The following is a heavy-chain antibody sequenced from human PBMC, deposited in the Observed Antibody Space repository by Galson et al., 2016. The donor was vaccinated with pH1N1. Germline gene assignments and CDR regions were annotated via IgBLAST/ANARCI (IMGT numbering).Heavy chain of an antibody. CDR1: GYTFITYG. J-gene: IGHJ4*02. Sequence: QSGAEVKNPGEFLRISCKASGYTFITYGITWVRQAPGQGLEWMGWISGYNGNTNYAQKLQGRVAMTTDTFTSTAYMELRSLRSDDTAVYYCARSLAWNYGDYWGQGTLVTVSS. CDR3: ARSLAWNYGDY. CDR2: ISGYNGNT. V-gene: IGHV1-18*01. D-gene: IGHD1-7*01.